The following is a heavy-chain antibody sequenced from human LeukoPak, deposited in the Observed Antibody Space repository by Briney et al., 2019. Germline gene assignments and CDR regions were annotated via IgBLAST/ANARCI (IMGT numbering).Heavy chain of an antibody. CDR3: ARRAGAYSHPYDY. CDR1: GFTVSSNS. D-gene: IGHD4/OR15-4a*01. Sequence: GGSLRLSCTVSGFTVSSNSMSWVRQAPGKGLEWVSFIYSDNTHYSDSVKGRFTISRDNSKNTLYLQMNSLRAEDTAVYYCARRAGAYSHPYDYWGQGALVTVSS. J-gene: IGHJ4*02. V-gene: IGHV3-53*01. CDR2: IYSDNT.